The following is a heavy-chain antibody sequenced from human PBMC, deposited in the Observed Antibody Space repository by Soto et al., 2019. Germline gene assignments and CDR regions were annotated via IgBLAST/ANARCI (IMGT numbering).Heavy chain of an antibody. CDR2: MNPNSGNT. V-gene: IGHV1-8*01. CDR1: GYTFTSYD. J-gene: IGHJ6*03. Sequence: ASVKVSCKASGYTFTSYDINWVRQATGQGLEWMGWMNPNSGNTGYAQKFQGRVTMTRNTSISTAYMELSSLRSEDTAVYYCARGRVGGNILTVYWTGYYYYYYMAVWGQGTSVTVSS. D-gene: IGHD3-9*01. CDR3: ARGRVGGNILTVYWTGYYYYYYMAV.